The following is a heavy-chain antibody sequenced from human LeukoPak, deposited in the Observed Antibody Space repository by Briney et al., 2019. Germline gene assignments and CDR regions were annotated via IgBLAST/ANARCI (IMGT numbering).Heavy chain of an antibody. Sequence: GGSLRLSCAASGFTFRNFAMHWVRQAPGKGLEWVAVISYDGDYQYYADSVKGRLTISRDSSKNTVYLQMNSLRPEDTAVYYCARDSYDYGDYGNSFDYWGQGTLVTVSS. V-gene: IGHV3-30*04. CDR1: GFTFRNFA. J-gene: IGHJ4*02. D-gene: IGHD4-17*01. CDR3: ARDSYDYGDYGNSFDY. CDR2: ISYDGDYQ.